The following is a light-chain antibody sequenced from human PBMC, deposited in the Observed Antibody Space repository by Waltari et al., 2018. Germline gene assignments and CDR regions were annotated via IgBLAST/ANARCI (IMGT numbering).Light chain of an antibody. CDR2: EAS. CDR3: QHYYSIPYS. CDR1: QGITNA. J-gene: IGKJ2*03. V-gene: IGKV1-NL1*01. Sequence: DIQMTQSPSSLSASVGNRVTITCRASQGITNALAWYQQKPGETPKLLIYEASSLQSGIPSRFSGSGSGTDFTLTISSLQSEDFATYYCQHYYSIPYSFGQGTKVEIK.